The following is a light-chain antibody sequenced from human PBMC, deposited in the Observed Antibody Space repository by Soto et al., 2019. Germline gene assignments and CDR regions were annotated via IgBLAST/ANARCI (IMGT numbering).Light chain of an antibody. J-gene: IGKJ3*01. CDR1: HSVSNN. Sequence: EIVMTQSPATLSVSPGERVTLSCRASHSVSNNLAWHQKKPGQAPRLLIYGASTRATGIPARLSGSWSGTEVTLTISSLQSEDFAVYYWQQYNNWPLTFGPGTKVDIK. CDR2: GAS. CDR3: QQYNNWPLT. V-gene: IGKV3-15*01.